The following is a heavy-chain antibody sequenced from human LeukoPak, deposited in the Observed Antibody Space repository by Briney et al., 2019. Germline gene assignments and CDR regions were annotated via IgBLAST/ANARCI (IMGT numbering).Heavy chain of an antibody. Sequence: ASVKVSCKASGYTFTGYYMHWVRQAPGQGLEWMGWINPNGGGTNYAQKFQGWVTMTRDTSISTAYMELSRLRSDDTAVYYCARFYDSSGYYDYWGQGTLVTVSS. CDR3: ARFYDSSGYYDY. V-gene: IGHV1-2*04. CDR1: GYTFTGYY. D-gene: IGHD3-22*01. J-gene: IGHJ4*02. CDR2: INPNGGGT.